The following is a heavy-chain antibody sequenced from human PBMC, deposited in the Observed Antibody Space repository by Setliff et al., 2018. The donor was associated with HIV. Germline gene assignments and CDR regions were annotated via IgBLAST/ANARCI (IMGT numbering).Heavy chain of an antibody. D-gene: IGHD3-16*02. J-gene: IGHJ3*02. CDR1: GYTLTELS. CDR3: TSRSDYVWGSYRHAFDI. V-gene: IGHV1-24*01. Sequence: ASVKVSCKVSGYTLTELSRHWMRQAPGKGLEWMGGFDPEDGETIYAQKFQGRVTMTEDISTDTAYMELRRLRSEDTAVYYCTSRSDYVWGSYRHAFDIWGQGTMVTVSS. CDR2: FDPEDGET.